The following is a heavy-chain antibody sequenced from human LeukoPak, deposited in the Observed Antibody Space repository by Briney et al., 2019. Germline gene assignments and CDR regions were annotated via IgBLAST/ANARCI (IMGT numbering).Heavy chain of an antibody. J-gene: IGHJ4*02. CDR2: IYYSGST. Sequence: SETLSLTCTVSGGSISSSSYYWGWIRQPPGKGLEWIGSIYYSGSTYYNPSLKSRVTISVDTSKNQFSLKLSSVTAADTAVYYCARRRVGHSSSGEDFDYWGQGTLVTVSS. CDR3: ARRRVGHSSSGEDFDY. V-gene: IGHV4-39*01. CDR1: GGSISSSSYY. D-gene: IGHD6-6*01.